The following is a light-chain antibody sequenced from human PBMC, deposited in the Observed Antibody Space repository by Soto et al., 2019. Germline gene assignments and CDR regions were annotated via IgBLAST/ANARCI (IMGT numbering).Light chain of an antibody. J-gene: IGLJ2*01. Sequence: QSVLTQPASVSGAPGQSISISCTGTSSDVGGFNYVSWYQQHPGKTPKLIISDVRNRPSGVSDRFSGSRSGNTASLTISGLQAEDEADYYCSSYTGSSTLVVFGGGTKLTVL. CDR3: SSYTGSSTLVV. CDR2: DVR. V-gene: IGLV2-14*01. CDR1: SSDVGGFNY.